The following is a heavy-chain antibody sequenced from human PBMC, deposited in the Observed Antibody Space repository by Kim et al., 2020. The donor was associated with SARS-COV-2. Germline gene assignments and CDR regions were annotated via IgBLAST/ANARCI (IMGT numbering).Heavy chain of an antibody. CDR2: T. D-gene: IGHD6-19*01. Sequence: TTYTPSLKSRVTISVDTSKNQFSLKLSSVTAADTAVYYCARGDSSGQVDYWGQGTLVTVSS. CDR3: ARGDSSGQVDY. V-gene: IGHV4-34*01. J-gene: IGHJ4*02.